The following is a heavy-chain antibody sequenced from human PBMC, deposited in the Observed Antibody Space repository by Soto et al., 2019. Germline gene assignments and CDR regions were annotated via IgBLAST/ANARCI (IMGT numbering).Heavy chain of an antibody. CDR2: ISPNGQGI. J-gene: IGHJ3*02. D-gene: IGHD5-12*01. Sequence: EVKLLESGGGLVQPGGSLRLSCGVSGFTVTSNGVSWVRQAPGKGLEWVSAISPNGQGIWYADSVRGRFTTSIGSSRTTVYLQMRDLRPEDTALYFCATWHLREHAYDIWGQGTMVTVSS. V-gene: IGHV3-23*01. CDR1: GFTVTSNG. CDR3: ATWHLREHAYDI.